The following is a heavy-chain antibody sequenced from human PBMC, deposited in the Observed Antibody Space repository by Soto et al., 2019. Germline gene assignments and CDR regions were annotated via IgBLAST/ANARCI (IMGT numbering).Heavy chain of an antibody. J-gene: IGHJ4*02. CDR2: MYHSGNT. CDR3: ARHRGPTGPNY. CDR1: GDSISSNNYY. D-gene: IGHD3-10*01. Sequence: QLQLQESGPGLVKPSETLSLTCTVSGDSISSNNYYWGWIRQPPGKGLEWIGSMYHSGNTYHNPSLKSRVTISVDTAKTQLSLNLRSVTPADTAVYDCARHRGPTGPNYWGQGTLVTVSS. V-gene: IGHV4-39*01.